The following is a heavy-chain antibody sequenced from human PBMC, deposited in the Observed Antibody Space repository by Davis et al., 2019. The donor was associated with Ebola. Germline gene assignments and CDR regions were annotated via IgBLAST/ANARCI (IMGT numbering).Heavy chain of an antibody. V-gene: IGHV4-39*01. Sequence: GSLRLSCTVSGGSLSRSTYYWGWIRQPPGKGLEWLGSIYYTGNTYYNASLKSRLTISVHTSTNQFSLKLTSVTAADTGVYYCARHLIAVGYFDYWGQGTLVTVSS. CDR2: IYYTGNT. D-gene: IGHD6-19*01. CDR3: ARHLIAVGYFDY. CDR1: GGSLSRSTYY. J-gene: IGHJ4*02.